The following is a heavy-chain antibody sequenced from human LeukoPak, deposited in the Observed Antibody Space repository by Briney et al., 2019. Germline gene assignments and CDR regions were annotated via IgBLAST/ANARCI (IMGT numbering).Heavy chain of an antibody. J-gene: IGHJ4*02. D-gene: IGHD3-16*01. CDR3: ARGSVGYYDPLI. CDR1: GFTFSSYA. Sequence: GGSLRLSCAASGFTFSSYAMHWVRQAPGKGLEYVSAISSNGGSTYYANSVKGRFTISRDNSKNTPYLQMGSLRAEDMAVYYCARGSVGYYDPLIWGQGTLVTVSS. CDR2: ISSNGGST. V-gene: IGHV3-64*01.